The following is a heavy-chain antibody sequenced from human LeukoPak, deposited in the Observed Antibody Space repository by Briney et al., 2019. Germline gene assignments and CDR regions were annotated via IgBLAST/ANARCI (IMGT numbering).Heavy chain of an antibody. V-gene: IGHV3-23*01. CDR1: GFTFSSYT. J-gene: IGHJ4*02. CDR3: ASLSGTYCSGGSCYSGSGY. CDR2: IGGSGGST. D-gene: IGHD2-15*01. Sequence: GGSLRLSCAASGFTFSSYTMSWVRQAPGKGLEWVSVIGGSGGSTNYADSVKGRFTISRDNSKNTLYLQLTSLRAEDTAVYYCASLSGTYCSGGSCYSGSGYWGQGALVTVSS.